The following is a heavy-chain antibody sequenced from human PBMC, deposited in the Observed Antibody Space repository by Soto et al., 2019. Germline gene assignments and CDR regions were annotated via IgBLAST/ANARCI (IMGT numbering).Heavy chain of an antibody. CDR2: IYYSGST. Sequence: PSETLSLTCTVSGGSISSGDYYWSWIRQPPGKGLEWIGYIYYSGSTNYNPPLKSRVTISVDTSKNQFSLKLSSVTAADTAVYYCASSLYSYGMTWWFDPWGQGTLVTVSS. CDR1: GGSISSGDYY. J-gene: IGHJ5*02. CDR3: ASSLYSYGMTWWFDP. D-gene: IGHD5-18*01. V-gene: IGHV4-61*08.